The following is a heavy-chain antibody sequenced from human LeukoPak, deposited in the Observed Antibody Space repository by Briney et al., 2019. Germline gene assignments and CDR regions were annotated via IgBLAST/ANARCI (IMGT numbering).Heavy chain of an antibody. J-gene: IGHJ4*02. V-gene: IGHV4-59*12. D-gene: IGHD6-19*01. CDR2: IYYSGST. Sequence: PSETLSLTCTVSGGSISSYYWSWIRQPPGKGLEWIGYIYYSGSTNYNPSLKSRVTISVDTSKNQFSLKLSSVTAADTAVYYCARDPTVAGTGVFDYWGQGTLVTVSS. CDR1: GGSISSYY. CDR3: ARDPTVAGTGVFDY.